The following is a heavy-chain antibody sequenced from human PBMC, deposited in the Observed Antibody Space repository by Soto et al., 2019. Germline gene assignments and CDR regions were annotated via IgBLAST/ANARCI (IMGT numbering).Heavy chain of an antibody. CDR2: ISTYNGDP. Sequence: QVELVQSGGEVKKPGASVKVSCKASGYSFTNYGISWVRQAPGQGLEWMGWISTYNGDPKYAQKFQGRVTMTTDTSTSTAYMELRSLRSDDTAVYYCARDLGWFDSSGHWGRGTLVTVSS. J-gene: IGHJ4*02. CDR1: GYSFTNYG. D-gene: IGHD3-22*01. V-gene: IGHV1-18*01. CDR3: ARDLGWFDSSGH.